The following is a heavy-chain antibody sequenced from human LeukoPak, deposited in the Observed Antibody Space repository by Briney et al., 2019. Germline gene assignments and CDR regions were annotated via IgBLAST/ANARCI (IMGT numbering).Heavy chain of an antibody. Sequence: GGSLRLSCAASGFTFSSYAMSWVRQAPGKGLEWVSAISGSGGSTYYADSVKGRFTISRDNSKNTLYLQMNSLRAEDTAVYYCAKDRRMGAATTFRGPTIDYWGQGTLVTVSS. V-gene: IGHV3-23*01. CDR1: GFTFSSYA. J-gene: IGHJ4*02. CDR2: ISGSGGST. D-gene: IGHD3-16*01. CDR3: AKDRRMGAATTFRGPTIDY.